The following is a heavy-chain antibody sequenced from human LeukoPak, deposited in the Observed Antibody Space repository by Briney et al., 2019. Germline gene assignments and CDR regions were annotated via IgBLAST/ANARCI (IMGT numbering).Heavy chain of an antibody. CDR3: AREDGV. V-gene: IGHV3-48*01. Sequence: GGSLRLSCAASGFTFSSYSMNWVGQAPGKGLEWVSYISSSSSTIYYADSVKGRFTISRDNAKSSLYLQMNSLRAEDTAVYYCAREDGVWGQGTMVTVSS. CDR2: ISSSSSTI. J-gene: IGHJ3*01. D-gene: IGHD5-24*01. CDR1: GFTFSSYS.